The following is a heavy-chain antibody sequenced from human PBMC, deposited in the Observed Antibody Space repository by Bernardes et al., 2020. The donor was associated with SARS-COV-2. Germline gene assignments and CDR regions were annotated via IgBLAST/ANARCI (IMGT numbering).Heavy chain of an antibody. CDR3: ARDDTYYDILTGYTHAFDI. CDR1: GFTFSSYS. V-gene: IGHV3-21*01. D-gene: IGHD3-9*01. J-gene: IGHJ3*02. CDR2: ISSSSSYI. Sequence: GGSLRLSCAASGFTFSSYSMNWVRQAPGKGLEWVSSISSSSSYIYYADSVKGRFTISRDNAKNSLYLQMNSLRAEDTAVYYCARDDTYYDILTGYTHAFDIWGQGTMVTVSS.